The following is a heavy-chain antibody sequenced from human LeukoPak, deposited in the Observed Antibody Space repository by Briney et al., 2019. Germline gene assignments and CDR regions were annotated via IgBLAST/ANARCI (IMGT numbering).Heavy chain of an antibody. V-gene: IGHV4-61*02. Sequence: SETLSLTCTVSGGSISSGIYYWSWIRQPAGKGLEWIGRIYTSGSTNYNPSLKSRVTISVDTSKNQFSLKLSSVTAADTAVYYCAREVGIAVVWAWGQGTLVTVSS. J-gene: IGHJ5*02. CDR2: IYTSGST. CDR1: GGSISSGIYY. CDR3: AREVGIAVVWA. D-gene: IGHD6-19*01.